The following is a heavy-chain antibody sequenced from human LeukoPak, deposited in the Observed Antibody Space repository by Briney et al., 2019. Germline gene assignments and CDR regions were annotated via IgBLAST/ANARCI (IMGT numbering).Heavy chain of an antibody. CDR1: GLTVSSNY. J-gene: IGHJ4*02. CDR2: IYSGGST. CDR3: ARDPYNSGSSYFDY. D-gene: IGHD3-10*01. Sequence: GGSLRLSCAVSGLTVSSNYMSWVRQAPGKGLEWVSAIYSGGSTFYADSVKGRFTTSRDNSKNTLYLQMNSLRAEDTAVYYCARDPYNSGSSYFDYWGQGTLVTVSS. V-gene: IGHV3-53*01.